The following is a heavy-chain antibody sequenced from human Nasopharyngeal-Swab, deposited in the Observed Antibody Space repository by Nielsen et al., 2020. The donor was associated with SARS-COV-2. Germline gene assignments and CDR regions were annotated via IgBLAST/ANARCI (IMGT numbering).Heavy chain of an antibody. Sequence: RQAPGMGLWWVGRIYYSGSTYYTPSLKSRDTISVDTSKNQFSMKLSSVTAADTAVYYCARLDVSAAGRDYWGQGTLVTVSS. J-gene: IGHJ4*02. V-gene: IGHV4-39*01. CDR2: IYYSGST. D-gene: IGHD6-13*01. CDR3: ARLDVSAAGRDY.